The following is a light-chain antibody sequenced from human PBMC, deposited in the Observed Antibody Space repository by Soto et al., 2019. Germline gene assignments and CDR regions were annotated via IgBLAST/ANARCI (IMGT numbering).Light chain of an antibody. CDR3: QQYNNRSPGTWT. V-gene: IGKV3-15*01. Sequence: EIVMTQSPATLSVSPGERATLSCRASQSVSSNLAWYQQKPGQAPRLLIYGASTRATGIPARFSGSGSGTEFTLTISSLKSEDFAVYYCQQYNNRSPGTWTFGQGTKVDIK. CDR2: GAS. CDR1: QSVSSN. J-gene: IGKJ1*01.